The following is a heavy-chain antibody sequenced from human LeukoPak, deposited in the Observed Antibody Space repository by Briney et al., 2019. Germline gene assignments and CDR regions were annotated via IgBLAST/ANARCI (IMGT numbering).Heavy chain of an antibody. CDR2: IWYDGSNK. V-gene: IGHV3-33*01. CDR1: GFTFSSYG. Sequence: PGGSLRLSCAASGFTFSSYGMHWVRQAPGKGLEWVAVIWYDGSNKYYADSVKGRFTISRDNSKNTLYLQMNSLRAEDTAVYYCARALGSRRYYYYYYYMDVWGKGTTVTVSS. CDR3: ARALGSRRYYYYYYYMDV. J-gene: IGHJ6*03. D-gene: IGHD6-19*01.